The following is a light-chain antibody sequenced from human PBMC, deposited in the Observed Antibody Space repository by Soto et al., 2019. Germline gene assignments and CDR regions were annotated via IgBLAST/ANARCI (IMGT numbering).Light chain of an antibody. CDR2: EIS. CDR3: SSYAVTHIV. CDR1: SSDVGGYNY. V-gene: IGLV2-8*01. J-gene: IGLJ1*01. Sequence: QSVLTQPPSASGSPGQSVAISCTGTSSDVGGYNYVSWYQQHPGKAPKLMFYEISKRPSRVPDRFSGSKSGNTASLTVSGLQAEDEADYYCSSYAVTHIVFGTGTKVTVL.